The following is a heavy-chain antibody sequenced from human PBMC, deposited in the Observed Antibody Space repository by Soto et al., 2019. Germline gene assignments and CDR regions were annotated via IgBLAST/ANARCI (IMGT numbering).Heavy chain of an antibody. V-gene: IGHV4-39*01. Sequence: SETLSLTCTVSGGSISSSSYYWGWIRQPPGKGPEWIGSIYYSGSTYYNPSLKSRVTISVDTSKNQFSLKLSSVTAADTAVYYCARHKDYYDSSGYYNNWFDPWGQGTLVTVSS. CDR1: GGSISSSSYY. J-gene: IGHJ5*02. CDR3: ARHKDYYDSSGYYNNWFDP. D-gene: IGHD3-22*01. CDR2: IYYSGST.